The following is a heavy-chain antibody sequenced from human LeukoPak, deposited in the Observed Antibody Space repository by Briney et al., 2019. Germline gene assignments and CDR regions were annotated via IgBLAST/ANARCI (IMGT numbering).Heavy chain of an antibody. CDR1: GGSFSGYY. J-gene: IGHJ4*02. D-gene: IGHD3-22*01. Sequence: SETLSLTCAAYGGSFSGYYWSWIRQPPGKGLEWIGEINHSGSTNYNPSLKSRVTISVDTSKNQFSLKLSSVTAADTAVYYCARGPPSLCYYDSSGYYPFDYWGQGTLVTVSS. V-gene: IGHV4-34*01. CDR3: ARGPPSLCYYDSSGYYPFDY. CDR2: INHSGST.